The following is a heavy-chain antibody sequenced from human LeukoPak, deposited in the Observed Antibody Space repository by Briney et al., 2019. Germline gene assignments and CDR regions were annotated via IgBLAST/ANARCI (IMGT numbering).Heavy chain of an antibody. V-gene: IGHV1-69*04. J-gene: IGHJ4*02. CDR1: GGTFSSYA. CDR2: IIPILGIA. Sequence: SVKVSCKASGGTFSSYAISWVRQALGQGLEWMGRIIPILGIANYAQKFQGRVTITADKSTSTAYMELSSLRSEDTAVYYCARVGEGSIGYFDYWGQGTLVTVSS. D-gene: IGHD1-26*01. CDR3: ARVGEGSIGYFDY.